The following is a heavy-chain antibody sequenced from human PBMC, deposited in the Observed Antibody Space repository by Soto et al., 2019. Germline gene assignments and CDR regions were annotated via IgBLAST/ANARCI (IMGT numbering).Heavy chain of an antibody. CDR2: ISNDGTTI. CDR1: GLSFSDYD. V-gene: IGHV3-11*01. D-gene: IGHD3-16*01. J-gene: IGHJ4*01. CDR3: ARPTWRGSPAYLGY. Sequence: GGSLRLSCAAPGLSFSDYDMSWIRQAPGKGLEWLGYISNDGTTISIADSVKGRFAISRDNAKNSRYLQMDSLRGDDAAVYYCARPTWRGSPAYLGYWGRGTLVTVSS.